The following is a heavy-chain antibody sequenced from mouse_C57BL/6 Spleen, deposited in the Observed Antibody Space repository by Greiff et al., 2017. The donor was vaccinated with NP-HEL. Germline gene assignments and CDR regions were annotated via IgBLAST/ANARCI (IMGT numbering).Heavy chain of an antibody. V-gene: IGHV1-15*01. CDR3: TRGGETFFDY. D-gene: IGHD2-13*01. CDR1: GYTFTDYE. CDR2: IDPETGGT. Sequence: VQLQQSGAELVRPGASVTLSCKASGYTFTDYEMHWVKQTPVHGLEWIGAIDPETGGTAYNQKFKGKAILTADKSSSTAYMELRSLTSEDSAVYYCTRGGETFFDYWGQGTTLTVSS. J-gene: IGHJ2*01.